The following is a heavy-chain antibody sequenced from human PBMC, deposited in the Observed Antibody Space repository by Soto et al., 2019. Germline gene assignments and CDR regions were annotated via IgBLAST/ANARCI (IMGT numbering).Heavy chain of an antibody. CDR2: ISNSGSST. V-gene: IGHV3-23*05. CDR1: GFPFRNFA. D-gene: IGHD2-2*01. CDR3: ARADLLWDSFDL. Sequence: EVQLLESGGDLVQPGGSLKLSCAASGFPFRNFAMAWVRQAPGKGLEWVSIISNSGSSTYHGDSVKGRFTTSRDNSKGTLSLHMRGVRIDYTAVYFCARADLLWDSFDLWGQGTLVTVSS. J-gene: IGHJ4*02.